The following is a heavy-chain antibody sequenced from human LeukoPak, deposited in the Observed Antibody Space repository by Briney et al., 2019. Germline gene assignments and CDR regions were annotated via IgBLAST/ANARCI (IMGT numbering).Heavy chain of an antibody. J-gene: IGHJ4*02. Sequence: SETLSLTCAVYGGSFSGYYWSWIRQPPGKGLEWIGEINHSGSTNYNPSLKSRVTISVDTSKNQFSLKLSSVTAADTAVYYCARRGSGYVDYWGQGTLVTVSS. CDR3: ARRGSGYVDY. D-gene: IGHD2-15*01. CDR2: INHSGST. CDR1: GGSFSGYY. V-gene: IGHV4-34*01.